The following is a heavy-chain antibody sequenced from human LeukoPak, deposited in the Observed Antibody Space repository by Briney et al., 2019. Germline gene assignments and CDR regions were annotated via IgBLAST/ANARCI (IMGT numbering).Heavy chain of an antibody. D-gene: IGHD1/OR15-1a*01. V-gene: IGHV1-46*01. CDR1: GYTFTNYY. Sequence: ASVKVSCKASGYTFTNYYIHWVRQAPGQGLEWMGIINPSGGSTNYAQKFQGRVTMTTDTSTITVYMEVSSLRSEDTAVYYCARWRTTYLNYWGQGTLVTVSS. J-gene: IGHJ4*02. CDR3: ARWRTTYLNY. CDR2: INPSGGST.